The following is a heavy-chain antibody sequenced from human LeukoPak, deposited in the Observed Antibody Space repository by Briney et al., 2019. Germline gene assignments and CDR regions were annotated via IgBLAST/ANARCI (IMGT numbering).Heavy chain of an antibody. CDR1: GFTFSNYG. D-gene: IGHD4-17*01. Sequence: GMSLRLSCAASGFTFSNYGMHWVRQAPGKGLEWVAVISYDASTKYYADSVKGRFTISRDNSKSTLYLQMNSLRAEDTAVYYCAKESGIRSYGAYFPHWGQGTLVTVSS. CDR2: ISYDASTK. V-gene: IGHV3-30*18. CDR3: AKESGIRSYGAYFPH. J-gene: IGHJ1*01.